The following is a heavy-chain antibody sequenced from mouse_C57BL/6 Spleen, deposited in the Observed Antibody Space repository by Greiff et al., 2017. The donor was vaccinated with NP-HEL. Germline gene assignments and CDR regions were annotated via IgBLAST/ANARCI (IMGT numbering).Heavy chain of an antibody. CDR3: ARAPLYYYGSSLDY. Sequence: DVKLQESGPGLVKPSQSLSLTCSVTGYSITSGYYWNWIRQFPGNKLEWIGYISYDGSNNYNPSLKNRISITRDTSKNQFFLKLNSVTTEDTATYYCARAPLYYYGSSLDYWGQGTTLTVSS. J-gene: IGHJ2*01. D-gene: IGHD1-1*01. CDR1: GYSITSGYY. V-gene: IGHV3-6*01. CDR2: ISYDGSN.